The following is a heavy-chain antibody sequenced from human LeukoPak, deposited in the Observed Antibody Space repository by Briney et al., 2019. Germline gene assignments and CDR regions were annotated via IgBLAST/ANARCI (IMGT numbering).Heavy chain of an antibody. CDR2: IWYDEDAK. D-gene: IGHD2-15*01. J-gene: IGHJ3*02. CDR1: GFTFSDCH. CDR3: ARERGGDAFDI. Sequence: AGGSLRLSCAASGFTFSDCHIHWVRQAPGKGLDWVALIWYDEDAKFYADSVKGRFTISRDNSKDTLYLQMNSLGVEDTAVYYCARERGGDAFDIWGQGTMVTVSS. V-gene: IGHV3-33*01.